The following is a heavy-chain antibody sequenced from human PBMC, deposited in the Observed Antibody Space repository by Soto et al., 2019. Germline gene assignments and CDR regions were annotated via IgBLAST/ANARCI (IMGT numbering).Heavy chain of an antibody. J-gene: IGHJ6*02. CDR2: IDPSDSYT. V-gene: IGHV5-10-1*03. Sequence: EVQLVQSGAEVKKPGESLRISCKGSGYSFTSYWISWVRQMPGKGLEWMGRIDPSDSYTNYSPSFQGHVTISADKSISTAYLQWSSLKASDTAMYYCARPTDYGGNSRGGYYYYYYGMDVWGQGTTVTVSS. CDR1: GYSFTSYW. D-gene: IGHD4-17*01. CDR3: ARPTDYGGNSRGGYYYYYYGMDV.